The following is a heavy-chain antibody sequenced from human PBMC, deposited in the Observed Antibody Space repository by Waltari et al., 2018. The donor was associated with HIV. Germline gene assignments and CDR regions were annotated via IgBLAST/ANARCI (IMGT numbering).Heavy chain of an antibody. CDR3: AQSHSSAYYFDY. V-gene: IGHV2-5*01. D-gene: IGHD3-22*01. CDR1: GFSLRTSGVG. CDR2: IYWNDDK. Sequence: QITLKESGPTLVKPTPTLTLTCTFSGFSLRTSGVGVGWIRQPPGKDLEWLALIYWNDDKRYSPPLKSRLTVTKDTSKNQVVLTMTNMDPVDTATYYCAQSHSSAYYFDYWGQGTLVTVSS. J-gene: IGHJ4*02.